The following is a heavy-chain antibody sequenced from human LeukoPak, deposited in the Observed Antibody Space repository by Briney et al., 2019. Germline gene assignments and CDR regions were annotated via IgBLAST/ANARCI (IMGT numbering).Heavy chain of an antibody. CDR2: ISDSGGRT. Sequence: GGSLRLSCAASGFGFSNYWMSWVRQAPGKGLEWVAGISDSGGRTNYADSVKGRFTISRDNPKNTLYLQMNSLRAEDTAVYFCAKRGVVIRVILVGFHKEAYYFDSWGQGALVTVSS. D-gene: IGHD3-22*01. J-gene: IGHJ4*02. CDR1: GFGFSNYW. V-gene: IGHV3-23*01. CDR3: AKRGVVIRVILVGFHKEAYYFDS.